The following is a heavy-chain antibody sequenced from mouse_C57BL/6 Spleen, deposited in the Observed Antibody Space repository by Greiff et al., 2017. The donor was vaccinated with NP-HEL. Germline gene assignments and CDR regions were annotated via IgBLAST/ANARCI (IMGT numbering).Heavy chain of an antibody. CDR2: IDPSDSET. V-gene: IGHV1-52*01. Sequence: QVQLQQSGAELVRPGSSVKLSCKASGYTFTSYWMHWVKQRPIQGLEWIGNIDPSDSETHYNQKFKDKATLTVDKSSSTAYMQLSSLTSEDSAVYYCARGLRFYYFDYWGQGTTLTVSS. D-gene: IGHD1-1*01. CDR1: GYTFTSYW. CDR3: ARGLRFYYFDY. J-gene: IGHJ2*01.